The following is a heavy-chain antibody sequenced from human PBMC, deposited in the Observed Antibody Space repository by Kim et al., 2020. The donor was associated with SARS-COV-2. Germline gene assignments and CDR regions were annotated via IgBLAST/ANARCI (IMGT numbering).Heavy chain of an antibody. D-gene: IGHD1-26*01. V-gene: IGHV4-59*13. CDR3: SCEWGELCVFDF. Sequence: SETLSLTCTVSGGSISSYYWNWVRQPPGKGLERVGDISNDVNANTYPSPTIRSPITLATDTNTYPLNLSAISAADAAASYCSCEWGELCVFDFSGEDTLV. J-gene: IGHJ4*01. CDR1: GGSISSYY. CDR2: ISNDVNA.